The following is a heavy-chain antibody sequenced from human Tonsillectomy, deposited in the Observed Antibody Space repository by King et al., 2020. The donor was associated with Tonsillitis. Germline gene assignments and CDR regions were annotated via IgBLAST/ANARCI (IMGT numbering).Heavy chain of an antibody. Sequence: VQLQESGPGLVKPSQTLSLTCTLSGGSISGGDSYWSWIRQRPGKGLEWIGYIYDSGYTFYNPTLKSRLTISGDTSKNQFSLKLISVTAAVTAVYYCGRYEGGVFDSWGQGTLVTVSS. V-gene: IGHV4-31*03. J-gene: IGHJ5*01. D-gene: IGHD2-15*01. CDR3: GRYEGGVFDS. CDR1: GGSISGGDSY. CDR2: IYDSGYT.